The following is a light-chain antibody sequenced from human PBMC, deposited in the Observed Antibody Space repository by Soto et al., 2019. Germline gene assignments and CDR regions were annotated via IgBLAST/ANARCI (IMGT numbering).Light chain of an antibody. V-gene: IGKV4-1*01. CDR1: QSILYSPNNKNY. CDR3: QQYYNAPQN. CDR2: WAS. Sequence: DIVMTQSPDSLAVSLGERATINCKSSQSILYSPNNKNYLAWYQQKPGQPPKLLIYWASTRESGVPDRFSGSGSGTHFTLTISSLQAEDVAVYYCQQYYNAPQNFGQGTKVEIK. J-gene: IGKJ1*01.